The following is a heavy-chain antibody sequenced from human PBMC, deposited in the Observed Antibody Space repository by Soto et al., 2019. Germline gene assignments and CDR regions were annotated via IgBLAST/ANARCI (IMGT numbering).Heavy chain of an antibody. CDR1: GGSVSSGSYY. CDR2: IYYSGST. D-gene: IGHD6-13*01. Sequence: QVQLQESGPGLVKPSETLSLTCTVSGGSVSSGSYYWSWIRQPPGKGLEWIGYIYYSGSTNYNPSLKSRGTISVDTSKNQFSLKLSSVTAADTAVYYCARIHSSSWLNWFDPWGQGTLVTVSS. CDR3: ARIHSSSWLNWFDP. V-gene: IGHV4-61*01. J-gene: IGHJ5*02.